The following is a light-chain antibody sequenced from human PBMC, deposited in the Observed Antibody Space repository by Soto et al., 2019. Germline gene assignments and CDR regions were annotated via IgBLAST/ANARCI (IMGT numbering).Light chain of an antibody. Sequence: QSALTQPASVSGAPGQSITISCTGTNSDVNYVSWHQQHPGKAPKLMIYEVINRSSGVSTRFSGSKSGNTASLTISGLQAEDEADYYCSSYTSSSSYVFGTGTKVTVL. CDR1: NSDVNY. V-gene: IGLV2-14*01. J-gene: IGLJ1*01. CDR3: SSYTSSSSYV. CDR2: EVI.